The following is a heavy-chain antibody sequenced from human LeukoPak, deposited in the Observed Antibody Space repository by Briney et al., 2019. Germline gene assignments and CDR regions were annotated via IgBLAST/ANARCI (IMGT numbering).Heavy chain of an antibody. V-gene: IGHV3-30*04. Sequence: PGGSLRLSCAASGFTFSNCAMHWVRQAPGKGLEWVAVTSYDESNKYYADSVKGRFTISRDNAKNSLYLQMNSLRAEDTAVYYCARDRGVAGLDYWGQGTLVTVSS. CDR2: TSYDESNK. J-gene: IGHJ4*02. CDR1: GFTFSNCA. D-gene: IGHD6-19*01. CDR3: ARDRGVAGLDY.